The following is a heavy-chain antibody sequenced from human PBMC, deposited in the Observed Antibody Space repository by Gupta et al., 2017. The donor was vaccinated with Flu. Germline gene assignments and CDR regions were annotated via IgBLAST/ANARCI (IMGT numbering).Heavy chain of an antibody. D-gene: IGHD2-21*02. J-gene: IGHJ2*01. V-gene: IGHV5-51*01. CDR2: IYPGDSDT. CDR1: GYSFTSYW. CDR3: TRTAYCGGDCYSFFFRYFDL. Sequence: EVQLVQSGAEVKKPGESLKISCKGSGYSFTSYWIGWVRQMPGKGLEWMGIIYPGDSDTRYSPSFQGQVTISADKSISTAYLQWSSLKASDTAMYYCTRTAYCGGDCYSFFFRYFDLWGRGTLVTVSS.